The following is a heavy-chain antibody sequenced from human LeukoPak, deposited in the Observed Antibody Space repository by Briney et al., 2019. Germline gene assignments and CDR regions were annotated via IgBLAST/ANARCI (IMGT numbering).Heavy chain of an antibody. CDR3: ARHLYFCTSTSCYSLFDY. J-gene: IGHJ4*02. V-gene: IGHV4-39*01. Sequence: SETLSLTCTVSGVSITRNSYYWAWIPPPPGKGPEWIVTIYYSGSTYYTPAPKSLVTISVYTYKSQFPLRVSSVTASDTDVYCGARHLYFCTSTSCYSLFDYWGQGTLVTVSS. CDR1: GVSITRNSYY. D-gene: IGHD2-2*01. CDR2: IYYSGST.